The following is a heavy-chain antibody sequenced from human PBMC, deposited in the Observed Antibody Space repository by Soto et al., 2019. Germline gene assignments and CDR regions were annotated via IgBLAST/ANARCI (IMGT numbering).Heavy chain of an antibody. J-gene: IGHJ4*02. Sequence: QVQLQQWGAGLLKPSETLSLTCAVYGGSFSGYYWSWIRQPPGKGLEWMGEINHSGSTNYNPSLKSRVTISVDTSKYQFSLKLSSVTAADTAVDYCARSRVRGIDYWGQGTLVTVSS. V-gene: IGHV4-34*01. D-gene: IGHD1-26*01. CDR3: ARSRVRGIDY. CDR2: INHSGST. CDR1: GGSFSGYY.